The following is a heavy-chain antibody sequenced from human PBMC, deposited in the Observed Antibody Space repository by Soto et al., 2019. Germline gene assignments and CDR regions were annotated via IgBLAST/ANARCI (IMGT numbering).Heavy chain of an antibody. CDR3: ARVGYGDYVGYYGMDV. CDR2: IYYSGST. Sequence: QVQLQESGPGLVKPSETLSLTCTVSGGSISSYYWSWIRQPPGKGLEWIGYIYYSGSTNYNPSLKSRVTISVDTSKNQFSLKLSSVTAADTAVYYCARVGYGDYVGYYGMDVWGQGTTVTVSS. CDR1: GGSISSYY. D-gene: IGHD4-17*01. V-gene: IGHV4-59*01. J-gene: IGHJ6*02.